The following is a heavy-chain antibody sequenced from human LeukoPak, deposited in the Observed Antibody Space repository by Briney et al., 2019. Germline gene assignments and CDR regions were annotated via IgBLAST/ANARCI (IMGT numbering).Heavy chain of an antibody. V-gene: IGHV3-15*01. CDR3: TTDYSNRGVYYYYGMDV. CDR1: GFTFSNAW. CDR2: IKSKTDGGTT. J-gene: IGHJ6*02. Sequence: GGSLRLSCAASGFTFSNAWMSWVRQAPGKGLEWVGRIKSKTDGGTTDYAAPVKGRFTISRDDSKNTLYLQMNSLKTEDTAVYYCTTDYSNRGVYYYYGMDVWGQGTTVTVSS. D-gene: IGHD4-11*01.